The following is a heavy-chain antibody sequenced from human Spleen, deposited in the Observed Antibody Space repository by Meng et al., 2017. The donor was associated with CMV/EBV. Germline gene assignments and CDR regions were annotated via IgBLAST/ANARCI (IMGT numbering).Heavy chain of an antibody. CDR2: ISWNSGNI. D-gene: IGHD3-9*01. Sequence: SLKISCAASGFTFDDYAMHWVRQAPGKDLEWVSVISWNSGNIDYADSVKGRFTISRDNAKNTLYLQMNSLIAEDTALYYCAKDRYYDNLYYFDYWGQGTLVTVSS. CDR3: AKDRYYDNLYYFDY. V-gene: IGHV3-9*01. J-gene: IGHJ4*02. CDR1: GFTFDDYA.